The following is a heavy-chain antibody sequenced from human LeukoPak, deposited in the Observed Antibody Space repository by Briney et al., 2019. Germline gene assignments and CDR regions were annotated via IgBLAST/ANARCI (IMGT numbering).Heavy chain of an antibody. Sequence: SQTLSLTCTVSGGSISSGSYYWSWIRQPAGKGLEWIGRIYTSGSTNYNPSLKSRVTISVDTSKNQFSLKLSSVTAADTAVYYCARGYSSSWYFNWFDPWGQGTLVTVSS. CDR1: GGSISSGSYY. CDR2: IYTSGST. V-gene: IGHV4-61*02. J-gene: IGHJ5*02. CDR3: ARGYSSSWYFNWFDP. D-gene: IGHD6-13*01.